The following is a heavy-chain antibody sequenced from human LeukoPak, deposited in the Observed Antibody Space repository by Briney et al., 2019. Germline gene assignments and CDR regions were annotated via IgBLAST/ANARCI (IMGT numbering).Heavy chain of an antibody. CDR1: GFTFSSYS. V-gene: IGHV3-21*01. Sequence: GGSLRLSCAASGFTFSSYSMNWVRQAPGKGLEWVSSISSSSSYIYYADSVKGRFTISRDNAKNSLYLQMNSLRAEDTAVYYCARGDGGETTNGGYYFNYWGQGTLVTVSS. D-gene: IGHD2-8*01. CDR3: ARGDGGETTNGGYYFNY. J-gene: IGHJ4*02. CDR2: ISSSSSYI.